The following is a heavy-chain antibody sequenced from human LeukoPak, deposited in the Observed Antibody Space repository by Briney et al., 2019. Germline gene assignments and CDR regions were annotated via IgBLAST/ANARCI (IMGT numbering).Heavy chain of an antibody. Sequence: PGGSLRLSCATSGFTFSSYAMSWVRQAPGKGLEWVSSISGRGANTHYADSVKGRFTISGDYSKNTLNLQMNSLRAEDTAVYYCAKSGRVFDTSGYYWFPSWGQGILVTVSS. V-gene: IGHV3-23*01. CDR2: ISGRGANT. D-gene: IGHD3-22*01. CDR3: AKSGRVFDTSGYYWFPS. CDR1: GFTFSSYA. J-gene: IGHJ4*02.